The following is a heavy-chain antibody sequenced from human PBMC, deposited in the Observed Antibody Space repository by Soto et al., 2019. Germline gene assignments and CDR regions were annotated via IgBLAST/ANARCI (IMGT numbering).Heavy chain of an antibody. V-gene: IGHV3-66*01. CDR2: IYSGGST. D-gene: IGHD3-16*02. CDR1: GFTVSSNY. Sequence: GGSLRLSCAASGFTVSSNYMSWVRQAPGKGLEWVSVIYSGGSTYYADSVKGRFTISRDNSKNTLYLQMNSLRAEDTAVYYCARDGDYDYIWGSYPQSVCGQGTLVTVPS. CDR3: ARDGDYDYIWGSYPQSV. J-gene: IGHJ4*02.